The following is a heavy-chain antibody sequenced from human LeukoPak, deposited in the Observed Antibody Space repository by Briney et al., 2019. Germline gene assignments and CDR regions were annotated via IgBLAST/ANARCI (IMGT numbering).Heavy chain of an antibody. D-gene: IGHD2-2*01. CDR3: ATAVGPAALIFDY. J-gene: IGHJ4*02. CDR1: GFTFSSYA. CDR2: ISGSDVTT. Sequence: GGSLRLSCAASGFTFSSYAMIWVRQAPGKGLEWVSAISGSDVTTYYADSVKGRFTISRDNSKNTLYLQMNSLRAEDTAVYYCATAVGPAALIFDYWGQGTLVTVSS. V-gene: IGHV3-23*01.